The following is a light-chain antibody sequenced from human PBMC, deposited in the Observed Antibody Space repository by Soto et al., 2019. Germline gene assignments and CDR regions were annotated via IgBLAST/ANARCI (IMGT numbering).Light chain of an antibody. V-gene: IGLV2-14*03. CDR2: DVT. CDR1: SSDVGGYNY. CDR3: SSYTSTSTLEGVI. Sequence: QSVLTQPASVSGSPGQSITISCTGTSSDVGGYNYVSWYQHHPGKAPKLMIYDVTNRPSGVSNRFSGSKSGNTASLTISRLQAEDDADYYCSSYTSTSTLEGVIFGEGTKLTVL. J-gene: IGLJ2*01.